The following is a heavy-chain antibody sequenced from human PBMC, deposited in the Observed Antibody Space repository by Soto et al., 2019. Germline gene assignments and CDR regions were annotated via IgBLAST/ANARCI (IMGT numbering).Heavy chain of an antibody. D-gene: IGHD2-15*01. CDR1: GYSFTSYW. Sequence: PGESLKISCKGSGYSFTSYWIGWVRQMPGKGLEWMGIIYPGDSDTSYSPSFQGQVTISADKSTSTAYLQWSSLKASDTSMYYCARARWRAYGSGGSCYSNWFDPWGQGTLVTVSS. J-gene: IGHJ5*02. CDR2: IYPGDSDT. V-gene: IGHV5-51*01. CDR3: ARARWRAYGSGGSCYSNWFDP.